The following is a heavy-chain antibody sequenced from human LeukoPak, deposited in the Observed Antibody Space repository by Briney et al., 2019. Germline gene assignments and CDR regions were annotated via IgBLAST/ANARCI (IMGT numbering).Heavy chain of an antibody. CDR3: ARDSNILTGYTFDY. CDR2: IYTSGST. V-gene: IGHV4-4*07. J-gene: IGHJ4*02. D-gene: IGHD3-9*01. CDR1: GGSFSGYY. Sequence: KPSETLSLTCAVYGGSFSGYYWSWIRQPAGKGLEWIGRIYTSGSTNYNPSLKSRVTMSVDTSKNQFSLRLSSVTAADTAVYYCARDSNILTGYTFDYWGQGTLVTVSS.